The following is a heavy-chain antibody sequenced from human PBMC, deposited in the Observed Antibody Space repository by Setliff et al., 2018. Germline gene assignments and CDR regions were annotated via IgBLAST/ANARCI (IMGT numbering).Heavy chain of an antibody. V-gene: IGHV4-39*01. J-gene: IGHJ4*02. CDR2: IYYSGST. CDR3: ASWYYDFWSGYYIPGYFDY. D-gene: IGHD3-3*01. CDR1: GGSISSGSYY. Sequence: SETLSLTCTVSGGSISSGSYYWGWIRQPPGKGLQWIGSIYYSGSTNYNPSLKSRVTISVDTSKNQFSLKLSSVTAADTAVYYCASWYYDFWSGYYIPGYFDYWGQGTLVTVPQ.